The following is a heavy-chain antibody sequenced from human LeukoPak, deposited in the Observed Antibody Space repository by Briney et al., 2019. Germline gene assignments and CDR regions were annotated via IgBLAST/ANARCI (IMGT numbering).Heavy chain of an antibody. V-gene: IGHV4-4*02. CDR1: GGSISSSNW. CDR3: ARDTAMVVIPSYYYGMDV. Sequence: PSGTLSLTCAVSGGSISSSNWWSWVRQPPGKGLEWIGEIYHSGSTNYNPSLKSRVTISVDKSKNQFSLKLSSVTAADTAVYYCARDTAMVVIPSYYYGMDVWGQGTTVTVSS. D-gene: IGHD5-18*01. CDR2: IYHSGST. J-gene: IGHJ6*02.